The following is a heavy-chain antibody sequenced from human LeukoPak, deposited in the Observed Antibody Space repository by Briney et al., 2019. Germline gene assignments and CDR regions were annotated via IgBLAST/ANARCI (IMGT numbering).Heavy chain of an antibody. CDR3: ATPYYYDSSGYYPFDY. D-gene: IGHD3-22*01. J-gene: IGHJ4*02. CDR2: VNLQGST. V-gene: IGHV4-4*02. Sequence: SGTLSLTCGVSGGSISNTNWWTWVRQPPGKGLEWIGEVNLQGSTNYNPSLKSRVAISVDKSENHISLKLSSVTAADTAVYYCATPYYYDSSGYYPFDYWGQGTLVTVSS. CDR1: GGSISNTNW.